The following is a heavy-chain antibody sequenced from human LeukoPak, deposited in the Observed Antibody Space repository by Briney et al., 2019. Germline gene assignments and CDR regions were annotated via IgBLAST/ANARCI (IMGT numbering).Heavy chain of an antibody. Sequence: SETLSLTCTVSGGSISSYYWSWIRQPPGKGLEWIGDIYYSGTTNYNPSLKSPVTISIDTSKNQFSLKLSSVTAADTAVYYCARGGARDGGHYSDYWGQGTLVTVSS. J-gene: IGHJ4*02. V-gene: IGHV4-59*01. CDR3: ARGGARDGGHYSDY. CDR1: GGSISSYY. CDR2: IYYSGTT. D-gene: IGHD2-21*02.